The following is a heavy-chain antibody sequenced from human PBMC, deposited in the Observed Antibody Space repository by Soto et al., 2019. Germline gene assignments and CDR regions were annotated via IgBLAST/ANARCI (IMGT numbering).Heavy chain of an antibody. CDR3: ATQGVDTMIVVVITHFDY. J-gene: IGHJ4*02. CDR1: GGSISSSYY. CDR2: IYYSGST. Sequence: SETLSLTCTVSGGSISSSYYWGWIRQPPGKGLEWIGSIYYSGSTYYNPSLKSRVTISVDTSKNQFSLKLSSVTAADTAVYYCATQGVDTMIVVVITHFDYWGQGTLVTVSS. D-gene: IGHD3-22*01. V-gene: IGHV4-39*01.